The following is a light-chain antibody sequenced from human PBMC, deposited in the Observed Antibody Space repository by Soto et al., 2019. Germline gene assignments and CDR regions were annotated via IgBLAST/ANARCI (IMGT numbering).Light chain of an antibody. V-gene: IGKV1-5*01. Sequence: DIQMTQSPSTLSASVGDRVTITCRASQSISSWLAWYQQKPGKAPKILIYDASSLESGVPSTFSGGGSGTEFTLTITNLHPDYVATYYCQQYKSYWTFGQGTKVDIK. CDR1: QSISSW. CDR2: DAS. CDR3: QQYKSYWT. J-gene: IGKJ1*01.